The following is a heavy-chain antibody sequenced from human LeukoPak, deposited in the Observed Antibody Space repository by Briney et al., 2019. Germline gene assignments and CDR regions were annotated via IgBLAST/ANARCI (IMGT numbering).Heavy chain of an antibody. CDR2: ISAYNGNT. CDR1: GYIFTSYG. V-gene: IGHV1-18*01. Sequence: EASVKVSCKASGYIFTSYGISWVRQAPGQGLEWMGWISAYNGNTNYAQKLQGRVTMTTDTSTSTAYMELRSLRSDDTAVYYCARGLGDDIVVVPAAIYFDYWGQGTLVTVSS. CDR3: ARGLGDDIVVVPAAIYFDY. J-gene: IGHJ4*02. D-gene: IGHD2-2*02.